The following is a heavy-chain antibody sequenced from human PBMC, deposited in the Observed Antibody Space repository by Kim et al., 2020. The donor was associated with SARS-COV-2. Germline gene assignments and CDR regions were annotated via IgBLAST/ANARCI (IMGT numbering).Heavy chain of an antibody. D-gene: IGHD2-8*01. Sequence: GGSLRLSCAASGFTFSNAWMSWVRQAPGKGMEWVGRIKSKTDGGPTDYAAPVNGRFTISRDDSKNTLYLQMNSLKTEDTAVYYCTTQWDLGYCTNGVCYTSLPLDYWGQGTLVTVSS. J-gene: IGHJ4*02. V-gene: IGHV3-15*01. CDR2: IKSKTDGGPT. CDR1: GFTFSNAW. CDR3: TTQWDLGYCTNGVCYTSLPLDY.